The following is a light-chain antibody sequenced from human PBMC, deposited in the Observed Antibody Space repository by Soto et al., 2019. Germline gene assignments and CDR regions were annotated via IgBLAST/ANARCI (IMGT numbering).Light chain of an antibody. CDR2: AAS. CDR3: QQRFSNPLT. J-gene: IGKJ4*01. V-gene: IGKV1-39*01. Sequence: DIPTTQSPSCLSASVGARITITCRAGQDIDFYLNWYQHKPGKAPKXXIYAASTLQAGVPSRFSGSGSGTDGTLTITSLQPEDRATYYCQQRFSNPLTFGGGTKVDIK. CDR1: QDIDFY.